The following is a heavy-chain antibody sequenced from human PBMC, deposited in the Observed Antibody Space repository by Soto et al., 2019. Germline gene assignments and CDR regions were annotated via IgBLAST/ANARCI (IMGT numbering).Heavy chain of an antibody. V-gene: IGHV3-30*18. CDR1: GFTFSSYG. J-gene: IGHJ4*02. CDR2: ISYDGSNK. D-gene: IGHD2-2*01. Sequence: QVQLVESGGGVVQPGRSLRLSCAASGFTFSSYGMHWVRQAPGKGLEWVAVISYDGSNKYYADSVKGRFTISRDNSKNTLYLQMNSLRAEDTAVYYCAKDDGLDSSTSCPFDYWGQGTLVTVSS. CDR3: AKDDGLDSSTSCPFDY.